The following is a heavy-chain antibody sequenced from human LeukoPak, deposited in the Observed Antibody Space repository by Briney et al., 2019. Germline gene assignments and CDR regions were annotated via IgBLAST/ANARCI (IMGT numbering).Heavy chain of an antibody. CDR3: ARDDCSSISCYHNWFDP. J-gene: IGHJ5*02. CDR1: GLTFSSYW. D-gene: IGHD2-2*01. Sequence: GGSLRLFCAASGLTFSSYWMSWVRQAPGKGLEWVANIKQDGSEKYYVDSVKGRFTISRDNAKNSLYLQMNSLRAEDTAVYYCARDDCSSISCYHNWFDPWGQGTLVTVSS. CDR2: IKQDGSEK. V-gene: IGHV3-7*01.